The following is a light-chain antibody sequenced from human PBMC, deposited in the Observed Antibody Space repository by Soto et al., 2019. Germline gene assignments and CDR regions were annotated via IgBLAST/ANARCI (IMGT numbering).Light chain of an antibody. CDR1: QTVSVN. Sequence: ETVMTQSPPTLSVSPGERATLSCRASQTVSVNLAWYQQKPGQAPRLLIYGASNRATGIPARFSGSGSGTEFTLTISSLQSEDFAVYSCQQYNSWPFTFGPGTKVDL. V-gene: IGKV3-15*01. CDR3: QQYNSWPFT. CDR2: GAS. J-gene: IGKJ3*01.